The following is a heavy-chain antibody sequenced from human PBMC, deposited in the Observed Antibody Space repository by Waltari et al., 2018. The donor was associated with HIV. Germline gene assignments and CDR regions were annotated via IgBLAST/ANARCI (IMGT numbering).Heavy chain of an antibody. D-gene: IGHD3-10*01. CDR3: TSEEDYGSGSHFDY. CDR1: GLLLTSVW. J-gene: IGHJ4*02. V-gene: IGHV3-15*01. CDR2: IKTKGDGGAT. Sequence: EVQLVEPGGDLLKPGGCVRCSCAASGLLLTSVWMRWVRQAPGKGLEWVGRIKTKGDGGATDYAAAVKGRLTISRDDSKNTVYLQMNSLKIEDTAVYYCTSEEDYGSGSHFDYWGQGTLVTVSS.